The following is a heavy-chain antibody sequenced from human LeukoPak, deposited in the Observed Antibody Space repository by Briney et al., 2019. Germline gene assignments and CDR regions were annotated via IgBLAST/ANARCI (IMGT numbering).Heavy chain of an antibody. V-gene: IGHV1-58*02. CDR3: AAAPIEMQQRGFDY. Sequence: ASVKVSCKASGFTCTNSAMQWVRQARGQRLEWIGWIVVASGNTKYAQKFQERVTITRDMSTSTAYMELSSLSPEDTAVYYCAAAPIEMQQRGFDYWGQGTLVTVSS. CDR1: GFTCTNSA. CDR2: IVVASGNT. D-gene: IGHD5-24*01. J-gene: IGHJ4*02.